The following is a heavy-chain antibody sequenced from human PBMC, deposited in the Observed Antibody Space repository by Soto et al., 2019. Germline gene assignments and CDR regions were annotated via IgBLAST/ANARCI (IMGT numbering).Heavy chain of an antibody. Sequence: PSETLSLTCLVPGYSVSSDSYWAWIRQSPGKGLEWIVTMYHGGTTFYNPSLKSRVTMSLDTSKHQFSPKLSSVTDADTAIYYCARVHVMVVAGSTFDYWGQGIPVTVSS. CDR3: ARVHVMVVAGSTFDY. J-gene: IGHJ4*02. V-gene: IGHV4-38-2*01. D-gene: IGHD2-15*01. CDR2: MYHGGTT. CDR1: GYSVSSDSY.